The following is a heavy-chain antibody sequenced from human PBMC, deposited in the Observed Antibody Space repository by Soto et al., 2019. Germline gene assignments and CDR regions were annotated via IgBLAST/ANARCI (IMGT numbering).Heavy chain of an antibody. J-gene: IGHJ4*02. CDR1: GDSVSSNSAA. CDR3: AREDEWLRSPYYFDY. D-gene: IGHD5-12*01. CDR2: TYYRSKWYN. Sequence: SQTLSLTCAISGDSVSSNSAAWNWIRQSPSRGLEWLGRTYYRSKWYNDYAVSVKSRMTINPDTSKNQFSLQLNSVTPEDTAAYYCAREDEWLRSPYYFDYWGQGTLVTVSS. V-gene: IGHV6-1*01.